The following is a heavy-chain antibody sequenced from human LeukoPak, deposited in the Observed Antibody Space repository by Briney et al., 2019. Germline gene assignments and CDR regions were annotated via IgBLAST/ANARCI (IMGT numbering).Heavy chain of an antibody. CDR3: ARLYGSSGYYRLDY. J-gene: IGHJ4*02. Sequence: PGGSLRLSCAASGFTFSSYSMNWVRQAPGKGLEWVSSISSSSYIHYADSVKGRFTISRDNAKNSLYLQMNSLRAEDTAVYYCARLYGSSGYYRLDYWGQGTLVTVSS. D-gene: IGHD3-22*01. V-gene: IGHV3-21*01. CDR2: ISSSSYI. CDR1: GFTFSSYS.